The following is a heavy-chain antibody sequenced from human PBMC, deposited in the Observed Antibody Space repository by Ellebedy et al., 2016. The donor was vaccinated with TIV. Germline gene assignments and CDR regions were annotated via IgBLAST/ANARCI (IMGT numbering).Heavy chain of an antibody. D-gene: IGHD1-1*01. CDR2: INAANGKT. V-gene: IGHV1-3*01. J-gene: IGHJ4*02. CDR1: GYTFTSYA. CDR3: ARGTRGTFYGALDY. Sequence: AASVKVSCKTSGYTFTSYAIHWVRQAPGQRLEWMGWINAANGKTQYSEKFEGHVTITKDTSATTAYMELSRLRSEDTTVYYCARGTRGTFYGALDYWGQGTLVTVSS.